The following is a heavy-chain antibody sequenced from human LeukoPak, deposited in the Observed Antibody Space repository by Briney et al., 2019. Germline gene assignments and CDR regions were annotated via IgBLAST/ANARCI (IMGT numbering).Heavy chain of an antibody. J-gene: IGHJ4*02. CDR2: INPNSGGT. D-gene: IGHD2-2*01. V-gene: IGHV1-2*02. CDR1: GYTFTVYY. CDR3: ARGARYCSSTSCSTLFDY. Sequence: ASVRVSCKASGYTFTVYYMHWVRQAPGQGLEWMGWINPNSGGTNYAQKFQGRVTMTRDTSISTAYMELSRLRSDDTAVYYCARGARYCSSTSCSTLFDYWGQGTLVTVSS.